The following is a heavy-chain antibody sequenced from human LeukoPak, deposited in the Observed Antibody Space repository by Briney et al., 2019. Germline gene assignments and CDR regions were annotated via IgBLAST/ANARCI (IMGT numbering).Heavy chain of an antibody. J-gene: IGHJ6*02. CDR1: GFTFSSYS. V-gene: IGHV3-64D*09. Sequence: GGSLRLSCAASGFTFSSYSMHWVRQAPGKGLEYVSAIVSNGDSTYYADSVKGRFTISRDNAKNTLYLQMSSLRPDDTAVYYCVNPGWYYDSSGYSYYYGMDVWGQGTTVTVSS. D-gene: IGHD3-22*01. CDR3: VNPGWYYDSSGYSYYYGMDV. CDR2: IVSNGDST.